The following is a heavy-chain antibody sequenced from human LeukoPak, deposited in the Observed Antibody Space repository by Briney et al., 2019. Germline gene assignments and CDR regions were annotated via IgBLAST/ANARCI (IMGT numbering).Heavy chain of an antibody. V-gene: IGHV1-18*01. CDR3: ARHTGSGSYYNRFINWFDP. CDR2: ISAYNGNT. CDR1: GGTFSSYA. Sequence: GASVKVSCKASGGTFSSYAINWVRQAPGQGLEWMGWISAYNGNTNYAQKLQGRVTMTTDTSTSTAYMELRSLRSDDTAVYYCARHTGSGSYYNRFINWFDPWGQGTLVTVSS. J-gene: IGHJ5*02. D-gene: IGHD3-10*01.